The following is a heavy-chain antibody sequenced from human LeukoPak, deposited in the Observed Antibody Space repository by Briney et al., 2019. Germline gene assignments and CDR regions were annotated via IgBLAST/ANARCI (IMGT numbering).Heavy chain of an antibody. D-gene: IGHD3-10*01. CDR2: IIPIFGTA. CDR3: ARKSMVRGNVFDP. Sequence: SSVKVSCKASGDTFSSYAISWVRQAPGQGLEWMGGIIPIFGTANYAQKFQGRVTITADESTSTAYMELSSLRSEDTAVYYCARKSMVRGNVFDPWGQGTLVTVSS. V-gene: IGHV1-69*01. J-gene: IGHJ5*02. CDR1: GDTFSSYA.